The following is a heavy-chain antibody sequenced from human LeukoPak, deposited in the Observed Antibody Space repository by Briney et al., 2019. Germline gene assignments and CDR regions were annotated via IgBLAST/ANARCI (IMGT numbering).Heavy chain of an antibody. V-gene: IGHV3-30*02. CDR1: GFTFSSYG. CDR2: IRYDGSNK. Sequence: GGSLRLSCAASGFTFSSYGMHWVRQAPGKGLEWVAFIRYDGSNKYYADSVKGRFTISRDNSKNTLYLQMNSLRAEDTAVYYCAKGHRSVLRYFDWFDYWGQGTLVTVSS. CDR3: AKGHRSVLRYFDWFDY. D-gene: IGHD3-9*01. J-gene: IGHJ4*02.